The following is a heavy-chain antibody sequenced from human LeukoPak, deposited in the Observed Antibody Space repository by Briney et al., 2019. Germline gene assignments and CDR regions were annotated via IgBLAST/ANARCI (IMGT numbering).Heavy chain of an antibody. D-gene: IGHD5-18*01. J-gene: IGHJ4*02. CDR1: GFTFSNAW. CDR3: TTDHRYSYGYPLDY. Sequence: GGSLRLSCAASGFTFSNAWMSWVRQAPGKGLEWVGRIKSKIDGGTTDYAAPVKGRFTISRDDSKNTLYLQMNSLKTEDTAMYYCTTDHRYSYGYPLDYWGQGTLVTVSS. CDR2: IKSKIDGGTT. V-gene: IGHV3-15*01.